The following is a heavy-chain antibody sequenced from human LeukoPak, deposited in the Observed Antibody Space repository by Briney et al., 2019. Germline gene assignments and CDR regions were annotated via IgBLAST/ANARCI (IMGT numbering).Heavy chain of an antibody. CDR2: IWYDGSNK. CDR1: GFTFSNYG. V-gene: IGHV3-33*01. CDR3: ASYSSSSIVDY. D-gene: IGHD6-6*01. J-gene: IGHJ4*02. Sequence: GGSLRLSCAASGFTFSNYGMHWVRQAPGRGLEWVAVIWYDGSNKYYADSVKGRFTISRDNSKNTLYLQMNSLRAEDTAVYYCASYSSSSIVDYWGQGTLVTVSS.